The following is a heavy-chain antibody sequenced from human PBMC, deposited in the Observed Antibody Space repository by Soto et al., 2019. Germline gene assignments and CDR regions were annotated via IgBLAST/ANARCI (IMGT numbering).Heavy chain of an antibody. Sequence: SLRLSCAASGFTFSSYGMHWVRQAPGKGLEWVAVISYDGSNKYYADSVKGRFTISRDNSKNTLYLQMNSLRAEDTAVYYCAKRAGTVVVITPYYFDYWGQGTLVTVSS. J-gene: IGHJ4*02. D-gene: IGHD3-22*01. CDR3: AKRAGTVVVITPYYFDY. CDR2: ISYDGSNK. CDR1: GFTFSSYG. V-gene: IGHV3-30*18.